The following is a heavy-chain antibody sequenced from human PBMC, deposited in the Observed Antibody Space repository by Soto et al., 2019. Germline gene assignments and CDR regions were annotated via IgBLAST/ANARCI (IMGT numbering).Heavy chain of an antibody. Sequence: EVQLVESGGGLAQPGGSLRLSCVASGFTFTRYWMSWVRQAPGKGLEWVANIRQDGGAQYYVDSVKGRFTISRDNAKNSVYLKMDSLRAEDTAVYYCVSGGHGSGSYLGSYWGQGILVTVSS. D-gene: IGHD3-10*01. CDR2: IRQDGGAQ. J-gene: IGHJ4*02. V-gene: IGHV3-7*03. CDR1: GFTFTRYW. CDR3: VSGGHGSGSYLGSY.